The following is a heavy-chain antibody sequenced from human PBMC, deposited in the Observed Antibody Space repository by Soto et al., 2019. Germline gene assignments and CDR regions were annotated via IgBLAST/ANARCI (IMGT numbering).Heavy chain of an antibody. V-gene: IGHV3-64D*08. J-gene: IGHJ4*02. CDR1: GFTFSSYA. Sequence: GGSLRLSCSASGFTFSSYAMHWVRQAPGKGLEYVSAISSNGGSTYYADSVKGRFTISRDNSKNTLYLQMSSLRAEDTAVYYCVKDSRMIGYCSSTSCSSDYWGQGTLVTVSS. CDR2: ISSNGGST. CDR3: VKDSRMIGYCSSTSCSSDY. D-gene: IGHD2-2*01.